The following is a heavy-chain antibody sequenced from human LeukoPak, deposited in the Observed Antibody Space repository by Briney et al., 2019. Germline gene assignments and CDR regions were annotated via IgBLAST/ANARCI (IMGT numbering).Heavy chain of an antibody. CDR1: GGSFSGYY. J-gene: IGHJ6*03. D-gene: IGHD3-10*01. Sequence: SETLSLTCAVYGGSFSGYYWSWIRQPPGKGLEWIGEINHSGSTNYNPSLKSRVTISVDTSKNQFSLKLSSVTAADTAVYHCARTTRLWFGELLYRVSYYYYYMDVWGKGTTVTISS. V-gene: IGHV4-34*01. CDR2: INHSGST. CDR3: ARTTRLWFGELLYRVSYYYYYMDV.